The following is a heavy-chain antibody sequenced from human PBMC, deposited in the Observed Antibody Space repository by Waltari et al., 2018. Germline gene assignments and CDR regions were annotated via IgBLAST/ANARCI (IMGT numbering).Heavy chain of an antibody. V-gene: IGHV3-21*02. Sequence: EVQLVESGGGLVKPGGSLRLSCAASGFTLRPYTMSWIRQAPGKGLEWVSSIGTTDSYIYYANSVRGRFTISRDNAKNSLFLQMNGLRADDTGVYYCARDGEFLRLGTTDYWGQGTLITVSS. CDR1: GFTLRPYT. CDR2: IGTTDSYI. CDR3: ARDGEFLRLGTTDY. J-gene: IGHJ4*02. D-gene: IGHD3-10*01.